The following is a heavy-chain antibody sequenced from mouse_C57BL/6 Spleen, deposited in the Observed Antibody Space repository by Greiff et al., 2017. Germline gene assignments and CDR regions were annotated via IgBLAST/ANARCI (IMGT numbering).Heavy chain of an antibody. J-gene: IGHJ1*03. Sequence: DVKLVESGGGLVKPGGSLKLSCAASGFTFSSYAMSWVRQTPEKRLEWVATISDGGSYTYYPDNVKGRFTISRDNAKNNLYLQMSHLKSEDTAMYYCARATMITPWYFDVWGTGTTVTVSS. CDR1: GFTFSSYA. V-gene: IGHV5-4*03. D-gene: IGHD2-4*01. CDR3: ARATMITPWYFDV. CDR2: ISDGGSYT.